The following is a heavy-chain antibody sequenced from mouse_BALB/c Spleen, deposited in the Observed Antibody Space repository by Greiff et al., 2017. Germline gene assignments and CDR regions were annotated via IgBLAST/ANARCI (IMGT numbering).Heavy chain of an antibody. Sequence: EVQLQQSGPGLVKPSQSLSLTCTVTGYSITSDYAWNWIRQFPGIKLEWMGYISYSGSISYNPSLKSRISITRDTSKNQFFLQLNSVTTEDTATYYCARSPWFAYWGQGTLVTVSA. CDR1: GYSITSDYA. CDR3: ARSPWFAY. CDR2: ISYSGSI. J-gene: IGHJ3*01. V-gene: IGHV3-2*02.